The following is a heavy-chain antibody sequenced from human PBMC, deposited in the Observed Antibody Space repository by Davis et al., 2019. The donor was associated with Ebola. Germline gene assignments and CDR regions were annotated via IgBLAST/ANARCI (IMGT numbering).Heavy chain of an antibody. J-gene: IGHJ3*02. CDR1: GFTVSNSY. V-gene: IGHV3-48*02. Sequence: GGSLRLSCAASGFTVSNSYMNWVRQAPGKGLEWVSYISSSSSTIYYADSVKGRFTISRDNAKNSLYLQMNSLRDEDTAVYYCARDLGVDYSDAFDIWGQGTMVTVSS. CDR3: ARDLGVDYSDAFDI. CDR2: ISSSSSTI. D-gene: IGHD4-11*01.